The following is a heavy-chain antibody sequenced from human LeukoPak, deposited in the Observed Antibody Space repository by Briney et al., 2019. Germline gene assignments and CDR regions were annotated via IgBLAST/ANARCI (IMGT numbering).Heavy chain of an antibody. J-gene: IGHJ4*02. CDR2: ISSSSSYI. D-gene: IGHD3-3*01. CDR3: ARDSSDFWSGYYFDY. CDR1: GFTFSSYS. Sequence: GGSLRLSCAASGFTFSSYSMNWVCQAPGKGLEWVSSISSSSSYIYYADSVKGRFTISRDNAKNSLYLQMNSLRAEDTAVYYCARDSSDFWSGYYFDYWGQGTLVTVSS. V-gene: IGHV3-21*01.